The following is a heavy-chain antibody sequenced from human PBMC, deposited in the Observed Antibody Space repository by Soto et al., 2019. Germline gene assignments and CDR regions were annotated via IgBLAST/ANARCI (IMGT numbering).Heavy chain of an antibody. CDR1: GGSISSYY. J-gene: IGHJ5*02. CDR3: ARGSSGYYVDWFDP. CDR2: IYYSGST. D-gene: IGHD3-22*01. V-gene: IGHV4-59*01. Sequence: PSETLSLTCTVSGGSISSYYWSWIRQPPGKGLEWIGYIYYSGSTNYNPSLKSRVTISVDTSKNQFSLKLSSVTAADTAVYYCARGSSGYYVDWFDPWGQGTLVTVSS.